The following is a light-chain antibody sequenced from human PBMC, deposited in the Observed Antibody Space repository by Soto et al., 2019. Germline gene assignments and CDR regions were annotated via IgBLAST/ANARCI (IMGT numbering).Light chain of an antibody. Sequence: DIQMTQSPSTLSASVGDRVTITCRASQSMSSWLAWYQQKPGKAPKLLIYKASSLESGVPLRFSGSGSGTEFTLTISSLQPDDFATYYCQQYNGTFGQGTKVEI. J-gene: IGKJ1*01. CDR3: QQYNGT. CDR1: QSMSSW. V-gene: IGKV1-5*03. CDR2: KAS.